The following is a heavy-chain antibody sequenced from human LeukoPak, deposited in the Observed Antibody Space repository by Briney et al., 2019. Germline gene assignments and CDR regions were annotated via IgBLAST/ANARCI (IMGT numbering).Heavy chain of an antibody. Sequence: GGSLRLSCAASGFTFSSYSMNWVRQAPGKGLEWVSSISSSSSYIYYADSVKGRFTISRDNAKNSLYLQMNSLRAEDTAVYYCARDHFDWDYMDVWGKGTTVTASS. CDR1: GFTFSSYS. V-gene: IGHV3-21*01. D-gene: IGHD3-9*01. J-gene: IGHJ6*03. CDR3: ARDHFDWDYMDV. CDR2: ISSSSSYI.